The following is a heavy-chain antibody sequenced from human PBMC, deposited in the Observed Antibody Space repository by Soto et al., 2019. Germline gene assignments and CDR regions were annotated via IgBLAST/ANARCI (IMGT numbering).Heavy chain of an antibody. CDR2: ISSSSSHA. J-gene: IGHJ4*02. CDR1: GFTFSYYN. V-gene: IGHV3-21*04. Sequence: PGGSLRLSCAASGFTFSYYNMNWVRQAPGKGLEWVSSISSSSSHAYYADSVKGRFTISRDNSKNTLHLQMNSLRAEDTAVYYCAKDFTHPFDYWGQGTLVTVSS. CDR3: AKDFTHPFDY.